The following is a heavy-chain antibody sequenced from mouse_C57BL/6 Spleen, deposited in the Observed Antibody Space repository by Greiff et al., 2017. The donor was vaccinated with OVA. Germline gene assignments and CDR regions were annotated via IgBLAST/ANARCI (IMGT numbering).Heavy chain of an antibody. J-gene: IGHJ2*01. CDR2: ISYDGSN. Sequence: EVQLQESGPGLVKPSQSLSLTCSVSGYSITSGYYWNWIRQFPGNQLEWMGYISYDGSNNYNPSLKNRISITRDTTKNPFFLKLNSVTTEDTATYYCASGDYDESFDYWGQGTTLTVPS. CDR3: ASGDYDESFDY. CDR1: GYSITSGYY. V-gene: IGHV3-6*01. D-gene: IGHD2-4*01.